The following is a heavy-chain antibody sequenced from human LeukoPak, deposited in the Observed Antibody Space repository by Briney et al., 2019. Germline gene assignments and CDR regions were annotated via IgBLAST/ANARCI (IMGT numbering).Heavy chain of an antibody. V-gene: IGHV4-39*01. Sequence: PSETLPLTCTVSGVSISSSNSYCGSIRRPPGKGLGWIASIYYTGNTYNNTSLKSRVTISIESSKNQISLMLTSVTATDTAMYYCATQTGSGLFTLPGGRGTLVTVSS. CDR3: ATQTGSGLFTLP. CDR1: GVSISSSNSY. CDR2: IYYTGNT. J-gene: IGHJ1*01. D-gene: IGHD3-10*01.